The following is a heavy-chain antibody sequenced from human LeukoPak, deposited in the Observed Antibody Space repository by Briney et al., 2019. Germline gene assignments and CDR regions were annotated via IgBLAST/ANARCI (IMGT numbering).Heavy chain of an antibody. CDR3: ARDYYDSSGLDY. CDR1: GFTFSSYG. Sequence: GGSLRLSCAASGFTFSSYGMHWVRQAPGKGLEGVAVIWYDGSNKYYADSVKGRFTISRDNSKNTLYLQMNSLRAEDTAEYYCARDYYDSSGLDYWGQGTLVTVSS. V-gene: IGHV3-33*01. CDR2: IWYDGSNK. J-gene: IGHJ4*02. D-gene: IGHD3-22*01.